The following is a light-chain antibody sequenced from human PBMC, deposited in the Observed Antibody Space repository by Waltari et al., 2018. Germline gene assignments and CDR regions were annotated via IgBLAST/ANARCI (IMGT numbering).Light chain of an antibody. J-gene: IGKJ1*01. CDR2: GAS. Sequence: DIVLTHSPGTLSLSPGESASPPCRTSQSVSSNYLAWYQQRPGQAPRLLIYGASSRAIGIPDRFSGSGSGTDFTLTISRLEPEDFAVYYCQQYGTSPRTFGQGTKVEIK. CDR1: QSVSSNY. CDR3: QQYGTSPRT. V-gene: IGKV3-20*01.